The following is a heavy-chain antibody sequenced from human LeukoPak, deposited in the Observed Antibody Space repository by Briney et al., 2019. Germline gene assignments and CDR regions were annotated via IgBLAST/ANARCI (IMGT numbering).Heavy chain of an antibody. D-gene: IGHD6-13*01. V-gene: IGHV3-13*01. CDR1: GFTFSSYD. CDR2: IGTAGEI. Sequence: PGGPLRLSCAASGFTFSSYDIHWARQATGKGLEWVSGIGTAGEIYYPGSVKGRFTISRGNAKNSLYLQMNSLRAGDTAVYYCARAAYSSTWYSRYFDLWGRGTLVTVSS. CDR3: ARAAYSSTWYSRYFDL. J-gene: IGHJ2*01.